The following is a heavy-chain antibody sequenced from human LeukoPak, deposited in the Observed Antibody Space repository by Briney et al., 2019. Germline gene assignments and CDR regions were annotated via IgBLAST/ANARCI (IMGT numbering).Heavy chain of an antibody. D-gene: IGHD2-21*02. CDR3: ATQAYCGGDCYAPSYFDY. CDR1: GYTLTELS. V-gene: IGHV1-24*01. J-gene: IGHJ4*02. CDR2: FDPEDGET. Sequence: ASVKVFCKVSGYTLTELSMHWVRQAPGKGLEWMGGFDPEDGETIYAQKFQGRVTMTEETSTDTAYMELSSLRSEDTAVYYCATQAYCGGDCYAPSYFDYWGQGTLVTVSS.